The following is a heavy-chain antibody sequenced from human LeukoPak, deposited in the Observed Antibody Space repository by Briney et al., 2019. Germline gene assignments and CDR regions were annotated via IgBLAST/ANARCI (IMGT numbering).Heavy chain of an antibody. V-gene: IGHV4-34*01. CDR3: ARTAMVRGVKGFDY. CDR1: GGSFSGYY. Sequence: SETLSLTCAVYGGSFSGYYWSWIRQPPGKGLEWIGEINHSGSTNYNPSLKSRVTTSVDTSKNQFSLKLSSVTAADTAVYYCARTAMVRGVKGFDYWGQGTLVTVSS. D-gene: IGHD3-10*01. J-gene: IGHJ4*02. CDR2: INHSGST.